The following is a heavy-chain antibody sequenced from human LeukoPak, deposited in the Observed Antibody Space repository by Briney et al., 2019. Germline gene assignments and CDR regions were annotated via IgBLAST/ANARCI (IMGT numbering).Heavy chain of an antibody. CDR3: ARERGKDETAMASCDY. CDR1: GFTFSSFE. Sequence: GGSLRLSCAASGFTFSSFEMNWVRQAPGKGLEWISYMCGSGTTIYYADSVRGRFTISRDNAKNSLYLQMNSLRVEDTALYYCARERGKDETAMASCDYWGQGTLVTVSS. CDR2: MCGSGTTI. V-gene: IGHV3-48*03. D-gene: IGHD5-18*01. J-gene: IGHJ4*02.